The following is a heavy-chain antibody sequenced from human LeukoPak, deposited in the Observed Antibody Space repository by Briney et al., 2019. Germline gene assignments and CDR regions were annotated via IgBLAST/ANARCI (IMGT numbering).Heavy chain of an antibody. J-gene: IGHJ4*02. CDR2: FSLGGGTT. Sequence: SETLSLTCIVSGASVTTYSWNWLRQSPGKGLEWIGYFSLGGGTTSYTSSLKSRVTISRDTSKNQLSLKLSSVTAADTAVYYCARGRYSYGYPLYYFDYWGQGTLVTVSS. CDR3: ARGRYSYGYPLYYFDY. CDR1: GASVTTYS. D-gene: IGHD5-18*01. V-gene: IGHV4-59*02.